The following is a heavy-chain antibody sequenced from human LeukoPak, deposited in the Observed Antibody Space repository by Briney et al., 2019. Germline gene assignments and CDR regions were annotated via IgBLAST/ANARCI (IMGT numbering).Heavy chain of an antibody. CDR1: GFNFVGYT. D-gene: IGHD1-26*01. Sequence: GGSQRLSCAASGFNFVGYTMSWVRRAPGKGLEWVSGISGSGDDTYYADSVRGRFTISRDNSKNTLYLQMNSLRDEDTAVYYCARDLSQGAGDDAFDIWGQGTMVTVSS. J-gene: IGHJ3*02. CDR2: ISGSGDDT. V-gene: IGHV3-23*01. CDR3: ARDLSQGAGDDAFDI.